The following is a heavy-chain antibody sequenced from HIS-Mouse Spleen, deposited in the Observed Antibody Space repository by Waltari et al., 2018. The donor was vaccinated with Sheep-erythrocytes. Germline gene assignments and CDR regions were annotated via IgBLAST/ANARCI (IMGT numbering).Heavy chain of an antibody. CDR3: AQTGATTPHFDY. D-gene: IGHD1-26*01. J-gene: IGHJ4*02. CDR2: IFPLLGIA. CDR1: GGTFSSYA. Sequence: QVQLVQSGAEVKKPGSSVKFSCKASGGTFSSYAITVVRQAPGQGVEWMGRIFPLLGIANSAQKFQGSVTITADKSTRTAYMELSSLRYEDTAVYYCAQTGATTPHFDYWGQGTLVTVSS. V-gene: IGHV1-69*04.